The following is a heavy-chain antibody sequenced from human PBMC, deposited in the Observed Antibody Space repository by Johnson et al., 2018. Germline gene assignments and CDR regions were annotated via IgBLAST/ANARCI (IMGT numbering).Heavy chain of an antibody. V-gene: IGHV3-33*06. CDR2: IWYDGSNK. CDR3: AKDLGRRGSTRGDGAFES. Sequence: QVQLVESGGGVVQPGRSLRLSCAASGFTFSSYAMHWVRQAPGKGLEWVAVIWYDGSNKYYADSVKGRFTISRDNSKNTLYLQMNSLGAEDPAVYYCAKDLGRRGSTRGDGAFESSGQGTRVTVSS. D-gene: IGHD2-15*01. J-gene: IGHJ3*02. CDR1: GFTFSSYA.